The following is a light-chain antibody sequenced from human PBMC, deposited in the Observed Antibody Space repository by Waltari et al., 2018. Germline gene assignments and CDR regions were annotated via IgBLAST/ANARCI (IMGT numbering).Light chain of an antibody. V-gene: IGLV1-40*01. CDR2: GNS. CDR1: SSNIGAGYD. Sequence: QSVLTQPPSVSGAPGQRVTISCTGSSSNIGAGYDVHWYQQRPGTAPKLLIYGNSNRPSGVPDRVSGSKSGTSASPAITGLQAEDEADYYCQSYDGSLSGGVFGGGTKLTVL. CDR3: QSYDGSLSGGV. J-gene: IGLJ2*01.